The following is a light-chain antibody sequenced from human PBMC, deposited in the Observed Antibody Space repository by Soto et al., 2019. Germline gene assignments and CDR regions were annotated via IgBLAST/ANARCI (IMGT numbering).Light chain of an antibody. CDR3: YSAADTLV. CDR1: VLAKKY. CDR2: KDS. V-gene: IGLV3-27*01. J-gene: IGLJ2*01. Sequence: SYELTQPSSVSVSPGQTARITCSGDVLAKKYARWFQQKPGQAPVLVIYKDSERPSGIPERFSGSSSGTTVTLTISGAQVEDEADYYCYSAADTLVFGGGTKQIVL.